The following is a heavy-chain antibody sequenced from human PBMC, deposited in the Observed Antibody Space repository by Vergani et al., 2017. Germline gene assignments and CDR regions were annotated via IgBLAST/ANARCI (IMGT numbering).Heavy chain of an antibody. J-gene: IGHJ4*02. CDR1: GLTFTAHG. V-gene: IGHV3-23*01. CDR3: AKVRPFLGGSYFSSALDY. D-gene: IGHD1-26*01. CDR2: ISGQNFRT. Sequence: EVQLLESGGGSAQPGESLRLSCVASGLTFTAHGLNWVRQAPGKGLEWVSGISGQNFRTHYADSVKGRFTISRDDSKNTVYLQINSLRAEDTAVYYCAKVRPFLGGSYFSSALDYWGQGTLVTVSS.